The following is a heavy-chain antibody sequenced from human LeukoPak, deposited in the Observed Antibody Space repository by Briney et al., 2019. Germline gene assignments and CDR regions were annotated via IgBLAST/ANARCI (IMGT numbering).Heavy chain of an antibody. CDR3: ARSVTPLFDY. Sequence: PGGSLRLSCAAYGFTLSSYRMQWVRQAPGKGPVWVSRINSDGSGATYADSVKGRFTTSRDNAKNTLYLQMNSLRVEDTADYYCARSVTPLFDYWGQGTLVTVSS. CDR1: GFTLSSYR. J-gene: IGHJ4*02. D-gene: IGHD2-21*02. V-gene: IGHV3-74*01. CDR2: INSDGSGA.